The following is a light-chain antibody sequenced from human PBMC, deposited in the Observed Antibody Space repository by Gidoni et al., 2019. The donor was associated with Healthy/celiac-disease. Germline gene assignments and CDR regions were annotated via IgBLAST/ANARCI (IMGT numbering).Light chain of an antibody. J-gene: IGKJ5*01. CDR2: GAS. V-gene: IGKV3-15*01. CDR1: QSVSSN. Sequence: EIVMTQSPATLSVSPGERATLSCRASQSVSSNLAWYQQKPGQAPRLLIYGASTRATGIPARFSGSGSGTEFTLTISSLQSEDFAVYFCQQYNNWPRITFGPGTRLEIK. CDR3: QQYNNWPRIT.